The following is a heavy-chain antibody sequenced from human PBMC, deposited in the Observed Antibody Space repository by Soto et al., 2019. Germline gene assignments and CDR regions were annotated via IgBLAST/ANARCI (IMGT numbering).Heavy chain of an antibody. CDR3: ARRGGRAAATNWFDP. J-gene: IGHJ5*02. Sequence: QLQLQESGPGVVKPSETLSLTCSVSGGSISSGSYYWGWIRQTPGRGLEWIASMYHGGTTYSNPSLKSRVTISVDTSKNTFSLRLTSVTAADTAVYYCARRGGRAAATNWFDPWGQGTLVTVSA. CDR1: GGSISSGSYY. V-gene: IGHV4-39*01. CDR2: MYHGGTT. D-gene: IGHD6-13*01.